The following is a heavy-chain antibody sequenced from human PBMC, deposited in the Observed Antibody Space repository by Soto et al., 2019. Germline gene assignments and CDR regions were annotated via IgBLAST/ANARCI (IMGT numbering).Heavy chain of an antibody. V-gene: IGHV3-23*01. Sequence: PGWSLRLSCAASGFTFSSYAMSWVRQAPGRGLEWVSAISGSGGSTYYADSVKGRFTISRDNSKNTLYLQMNSLRAEDTAVYYRAKFRLELVFIWFDPWGQGTLVTVSA. CDR2: ISGSGGST. CDR1: GFTFSSYA. J-gene: IGHJ5*02. CDR3: AKFRLELVFIWFDP. D-gene: IGHD1-7*01.